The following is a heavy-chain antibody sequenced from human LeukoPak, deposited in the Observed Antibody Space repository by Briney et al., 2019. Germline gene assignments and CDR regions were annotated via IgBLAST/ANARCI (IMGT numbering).Heavy chain of an antibody. D-gene: IGHD2-15*01. CDR3: ARDGGIVVVVAARRARAFDI. Sequence: GGSLRLSCAASGFTFSSYSTNWVRQAPGKGLEWVSSISSSSSYIYYADSVKGRFTISRDNAKNSLYLQMNSLRAEDTAVYYCARDGGIVVVVAARRARAFDIWGQGTMVTVSS. CDR1: GFTFSSYS. J-gene: IGHJ3*02. V-gene: IGHV3-21*01. CDR2: ISSSSSYI.